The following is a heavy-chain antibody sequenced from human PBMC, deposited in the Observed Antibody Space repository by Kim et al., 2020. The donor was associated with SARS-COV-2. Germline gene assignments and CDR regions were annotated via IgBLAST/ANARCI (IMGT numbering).Heavy chain of an antibody. CDR2: IYPGESDT. D-gene: IGHD1-1*01. V-gene: IGHV5-51*01. J-gene: IGHJ4*02. CDR3: ARRGPTGTFDH. Sequence: GESLKISCKGSGYTFFSYSIAWVRQMPGKGVEWMGSIYPGESDTTYSPSFQGQVTFSANRSISTADLQWRNLKASDTATYYCARRGPTGTFDHWGQGTLVIVSS. CDR1: GYTFFSYS.